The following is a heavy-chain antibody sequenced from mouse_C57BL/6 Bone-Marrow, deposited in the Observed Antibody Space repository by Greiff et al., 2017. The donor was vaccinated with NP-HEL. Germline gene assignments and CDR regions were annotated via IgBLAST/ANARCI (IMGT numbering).Heavy chain of an antibody. D-gene: IGHD1-1*01. J-gene: IGHJ1*03. CDR1: GYTFTSYD. CDR2: IYPRAGST. V-gene: IGHV1-85*01. CDR3: ARRGGSSYWYFDV. Sequence: VQLQQSGPELVKPGASVKLSCKASGYTFTSYDINWVKQRPGQGLAWIGWIYPRAGSTKYNEKFKGKATLTVDTSSSTADMELHSLTSEDSAVYFCARRGGSSYWYFDVWGTGTTVTVSS.